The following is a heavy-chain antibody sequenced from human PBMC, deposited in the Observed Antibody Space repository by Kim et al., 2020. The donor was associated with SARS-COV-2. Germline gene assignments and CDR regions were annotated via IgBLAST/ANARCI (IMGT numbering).Heavy chain of an antibody. V-gene: IGHV3-23*01. CDR1: GFIFSNYA. D-gene: IGHD3-10*01. Sequence: GGSLRLSCAASGFIFSNYAVSWVRQAPGKGLEWVSAISGSGDRTFYTDSVRGRFTISRDNSKNTVYLQLNGLRVEDAAVYYCAKHWGSGGYYNYFDYWGQGSLVTVSS. J-gene: IGHJ4*02. CDR3: AKHWGSGGYYNYFDY. CDR2: ISGSGDRT.